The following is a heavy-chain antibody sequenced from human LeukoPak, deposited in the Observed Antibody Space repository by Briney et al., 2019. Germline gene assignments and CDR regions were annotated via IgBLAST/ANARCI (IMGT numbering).Heavy chain of an antibody. CDR2: IHYSGTT. D-gene: IGHD5/OR15-5a*01. CDR1: GGSVSSYS. CDR3: ARHGGESIVSKVLHAFDI. V-gene: IGHV4-59*08. J-gene: IGHJ3*02. Sequence: PSETLSLTCTVSGGSVSSYSWSWIRQPPGKGLEWIGYIHYSGTTNYNPSLKSRVAISVDRTKNQFSLKLSSVTATDTAVYYCARHGGESIVSKVLHAFDIWGQGTMVTVSS.